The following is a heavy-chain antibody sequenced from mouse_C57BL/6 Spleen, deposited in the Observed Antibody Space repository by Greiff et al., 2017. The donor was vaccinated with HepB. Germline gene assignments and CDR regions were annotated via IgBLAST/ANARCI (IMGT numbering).Heavy chain of an antibody. D-gene: IGHD1-3*01. J-gene: IGHJ2*01. CDR1: GYTFTSYW. V-gene: IGHV1-55*01. Sequence: QVQLQQPGAELVKPGASVKMSCKASGYTFTSYWITWVKQRPGQGLEWIGDIYPGSGSTNYNEKFKSKATLTVDTSSSTAYMQLSSLTSEDSAVYYCARSKIGILNGFDYWGQGTTLTVSS. CDR3: ARSKIGILNGFDY. CDR2: IYPGSGST.